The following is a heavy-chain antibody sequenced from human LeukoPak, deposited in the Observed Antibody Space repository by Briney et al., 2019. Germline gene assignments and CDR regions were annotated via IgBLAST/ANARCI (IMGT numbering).Heavy chain of an antibody. Sequence: ASVKVSCKASGYTFSDFYIHWVRQAPGQGLEYVGWITPKSGDTYSPQRFQGRVTMTRDASISTAYMELSSLRSDDTAVYFCARVRLADERAWAHWGQGTLVTVSS. CDR1: GYTFSDFY. V-gene: IGHV1-2*02. CDR3: ARVRLADERAWAH. D-gene: IGHD3-3*02. J-gene: IGHJ1*01. CDR2: ITPKSGDT.